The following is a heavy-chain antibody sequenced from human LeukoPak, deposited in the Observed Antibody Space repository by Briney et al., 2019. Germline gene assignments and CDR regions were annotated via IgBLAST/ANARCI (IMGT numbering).Heavy chain of an antibody. Sequence: ASVKVSCKASGYTFSDFYIHWVRQAPGQGLEYVGWITPKSGDTYSPQRFQGRVTMTRDASISTAYMELSSLRSDDTAVYFCARVRLADERAWAHWGQGTLVTVSS. CDR1: GYTFSDFY. V-gene: IGHV1-2*02. CDR3: ARVRLADERAWAH. D-gene: IGHD3-3*02. J-gene: IGHJ1*01. CDR2: ITPKSGDT.